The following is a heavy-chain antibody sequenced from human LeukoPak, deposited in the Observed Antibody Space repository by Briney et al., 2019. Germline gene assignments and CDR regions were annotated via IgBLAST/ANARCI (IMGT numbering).Heavy chain of an antibody. D-gene: IGHD1-14*01. CDR2: ISNSGGTT. Sequence: GGSLRLSCAASGFTFSSYAMSWVRQAPGKGLEWVSAISNSGGTTYYADSVKGRFTISRDDSENTLYLQMSSLRAEDTAVYYCAKATGYLLWGQGTLVTVSS. V-gene: IGHV3-23*01. CDR3: AKATGYLL. J-gene: IGHJ4*02. CDR1: GFTFSSYA.